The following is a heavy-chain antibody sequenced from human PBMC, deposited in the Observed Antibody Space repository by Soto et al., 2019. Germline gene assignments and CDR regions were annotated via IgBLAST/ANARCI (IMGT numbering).Heavy chain of an antibody. J-gene: IGHJ5*02. CDR3: AREVGAPSGWLDP. CDR1: GFTFTNYA. Sequence: VGSLRLSCAASGFTFTNYAMTWVRQTPGKGLEWVSGISASGGLKYYADSVRGRFTVSRDNSKNILYLQMDNLRDEDTALYYCAREVGAPSGWLDPWGQGTQVTVSS. D-gene: IGHD1-26*01. V-gene: IGHV3-23*01. CDR2: ISASGGLK.